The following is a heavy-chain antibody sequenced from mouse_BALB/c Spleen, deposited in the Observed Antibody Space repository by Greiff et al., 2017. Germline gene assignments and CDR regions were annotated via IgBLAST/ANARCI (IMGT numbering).Heavy chain of an antibody. D-gene: IGHD2-4*01. CDR1: GFTFSSYT. J-gene: IGHJ3*01. V-gene: IGHV5-12-2*01. CDR3: ARHERDYDVWFAY. Sequence: EVNVVESGGGLVQPGGSLKLSCAASGFTFSSYTMSWVRQTPEKRLEWVAYISNGGGSTYYPDTVKGRFTISRDNAKNTLYLQMSSLKSEDTAMYYCARHERDYDVWFAYWGQGTLVTVSA. CDR2: ISNGGGST.